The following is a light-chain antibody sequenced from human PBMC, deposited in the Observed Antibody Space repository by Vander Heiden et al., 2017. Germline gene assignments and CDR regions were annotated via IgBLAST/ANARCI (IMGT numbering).Light chain of an antibody. CDR3: QQDNNWPRT. CDR2: VAS. CDR1: QSVSIN. J-gene: IGKJ1*01. Sequence: ELVMTQSPATLSVSPGERVTLSCRASQSVSINLAWYQQKPGQAPRLLIYVASTRATGIPARFSGSGSGTEFTLTISSLQSDDSAVYYCQQDNNWPRTFGQGTKVEIK. V-gene: IGKV3-15*01.